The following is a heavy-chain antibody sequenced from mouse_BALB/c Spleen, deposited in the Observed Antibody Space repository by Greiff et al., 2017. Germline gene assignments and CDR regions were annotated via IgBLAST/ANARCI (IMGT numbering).Heavy chain of an antibody. Sequence: EVQLQQSGAELVKPGASVKLSCTASGFNIKDTYMHWVKQRPEQGLEWIGRIDPANGNTKYDPKFQGKATITADTSSNTAYLQLSSLTSEDTAVYYCARDLGDYYDYDRDYWGQGTTLTVSS. CDR2: IDPANGNT. J-gene: IGHJ2*01. CDR1: GFNIKDTY. V-gene: IGHV14-3*02. CDR3: ARDLGDYYDYDRDY. D-gene: IGHD2-4*01.